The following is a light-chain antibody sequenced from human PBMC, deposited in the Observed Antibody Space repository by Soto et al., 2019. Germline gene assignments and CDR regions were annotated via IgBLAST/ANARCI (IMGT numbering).Light chain of an antibody. CDR1: SSNIGAGFD. J-gene: IGLJ2*01. CDR2: DNN. Sequence: QSVLTQPPSVSGAPGQRVTISCTGSSSNIGAGFDLHWYQQLPGRAPKLLIFDNNNRPSGVPDRFSGSKSGTSASLAITGLQAEDEADYYCQSYDSSLSAEVFGGGTQLTVL. V-gene: IGLV1-40*01. CDR3: QSYDSSLSAEV.